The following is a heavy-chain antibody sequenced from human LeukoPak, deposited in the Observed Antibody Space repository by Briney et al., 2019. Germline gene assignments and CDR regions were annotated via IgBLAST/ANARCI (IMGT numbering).Heavy chain of an antibody. D-gene: IGHD2-2*02. J-gene: IGHJ5*02. CDR2: IYYSGST. Sequence: PSETLSLTCTVSGGSISSGHYWSWIRQHPGEGLEWIGHIYYSGSTFYNPSLKSRVTISPDTSKNQFSLKMTSVTAADTAVYYCARTEASWRNCSSTSCYINWFDPWGQGTLVTVSS. CDR3: ARTEASWRNCSSTSCYINWFDP. V-gene: IGHV4-31*03. CDR1: GGSISSGHY.